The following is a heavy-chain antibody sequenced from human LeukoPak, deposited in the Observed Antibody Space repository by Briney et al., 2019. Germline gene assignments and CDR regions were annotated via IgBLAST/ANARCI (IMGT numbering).Heavy chain of an antibody. D-gene: IGHD2-15*01. J-gene: IGHJ4*02. CDR3: ASLSNEDQISDY. V-gene: IGHV4-39*07. CDR2: INHSGST. CDR1: GGSIGRSTYY. Sequence: SETLSLTCTVSGGSIGRSTYYWGWIRQPPGKGLEWIGIINHSGSTNYKSSLKSRVTISIDTSKNQFSLKLTSVTAADTAVYYCASLSNEDQISDYWGQGTLVTVSS.